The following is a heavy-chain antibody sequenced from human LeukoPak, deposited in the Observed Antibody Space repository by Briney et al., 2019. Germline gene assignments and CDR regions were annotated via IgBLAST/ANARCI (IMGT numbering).Heavy chain of an antibody. Sequence: PSETLSLTCTVSGGSISSYYWSWIRQPPGKGLEWIGRIYTSGSTNYNPSLKSRVTMSVDTSKNQFSLKLSSVTAADTAVYYCARDYLHYYDSSGDAFDIWGQGTMVTVSS. V-gene: IGHV4-4*07. CDR2: IYTSGST. CDR1: GGSISSYY. J-gene: IGHJ3*02. D-gene: IGHD3-22*01. CDR3: ARDYLHYYDSSGDAFDI.